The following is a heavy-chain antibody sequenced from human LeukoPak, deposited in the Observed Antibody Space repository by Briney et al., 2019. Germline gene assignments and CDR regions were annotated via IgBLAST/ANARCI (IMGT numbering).Heavy chain of an antibody. J-gene: IGHJ4*02. Sequence: GRSLRLSCAASGFTFDDYAMHWVRQAPGKGLEWVSGLSWNSGSIGYADSVKGRFTISRDNAKNSLYLQMNSLRAEDTALYYCAKSIAGNPQTYFDYWGQGTLVTVSS. CDR3: AKSIAGNPQTYFDY. D-gene: IGHD4-23*01. CDR1: GFTFDDYA. CDR2: LSWNSGSI. V-gene: IGHV3-9*01.